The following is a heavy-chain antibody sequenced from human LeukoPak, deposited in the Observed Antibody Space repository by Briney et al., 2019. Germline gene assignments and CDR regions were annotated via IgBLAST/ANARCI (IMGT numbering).Heavy chain of an antibody. J-gene: IGHJ4*02. D-gene: IGHD2-21*02. CDR2: INPNSGDT. CDR3: ARDYCGGDCFPDY. CDR1: GYTFISYY. Sequence: GASVKVSCKASGYTFISYYVHWVRQAPGQGLEWMGRINPNSGDTNYAQKFQGRVTMTRDTSISTAYMELSRLRSDDTAVYYCARDYCGGDCFPDYWGQGTLVTVSS. V-gene: IGHV1-2*06.